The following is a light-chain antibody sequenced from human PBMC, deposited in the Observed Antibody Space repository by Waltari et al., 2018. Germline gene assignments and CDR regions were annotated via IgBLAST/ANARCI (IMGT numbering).Light chain of an antibody. CDR1: SSDIGTFNP. J-gene: IGLJ3*02. CDR2: DVS. CDR3: CSYAGSRTWV. V-gene: IGLV2-23*02. Sequence: QSALTQPAPVSGSPGQSISIPSFGTSSDIGTFNPVSWYLQYPGTAPKLLIYDVSQRPSGVSNRFSGSKSGNTASLTISGLQAEDEAIYYCCSYAGSRTWVFGGGAKLTVL.